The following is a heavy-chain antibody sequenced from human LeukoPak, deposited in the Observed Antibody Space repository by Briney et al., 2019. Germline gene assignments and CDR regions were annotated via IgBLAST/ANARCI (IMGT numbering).Heavy chain of an antibody. V-gene: IGHV3-48*04. D-gene: IGHD1-26*01. CDR3: AKGTVGAKY. CDR1: GFTLTSDS. CDR2: ISSGATTT. Sequence: GGSLRLSCAASGFTLTSDSMNWVRQAPGKGLEWISYISSGATTTYYADSVKGRFTISRDNAGNSLYLQINSLRVDDTAVYYCAKGTVGAKYWGQGTLVTVSS. J-gene: IGHJ4*02.